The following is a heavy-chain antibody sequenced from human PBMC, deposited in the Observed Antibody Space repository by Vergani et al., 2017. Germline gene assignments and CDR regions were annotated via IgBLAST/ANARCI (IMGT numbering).Heavy chain of an antibody. CDR1: GLTFSDYY. D-gene: IGHD1-14*01. Sequence: QVQLVESGGGLVKPGGSLRLSCAASGLTFSDYYMSWIRQAPGKGLEWVSDISSSSSYTNYADSVKGRFTISRDNAKNSLYLQMNSLRAEDTAVYYCARDRTGATYDYWGQGTLVTVSS. CDR2: ISSSSSYT. J-gene: IGHJ4*02. CDR3: ARDRTGATYDY. V-gene: IGHV3-11*06.